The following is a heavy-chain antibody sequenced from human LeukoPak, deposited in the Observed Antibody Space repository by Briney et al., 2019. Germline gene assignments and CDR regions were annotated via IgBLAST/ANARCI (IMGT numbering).Heavy chain of an antibody. D-gene: IGHD3-3*01. CDR1: GYTFTSYG. CDR3: ARGTTYYDFWSGHGDY. J-gene: IGHJ4*02. Sequence: ASVKVSCKASGYTFTSYGISWVRQAPGQGLEWMGWISAYNGNTNYAQKLQGRVTMTTDTPTSTAYMELRSLRSDDTAVYYCARGTTYYDFWSGHGDYWGQGTLVTVSS. V-gene: IGHV1-18*01. CDR2: ISAYNGNT.